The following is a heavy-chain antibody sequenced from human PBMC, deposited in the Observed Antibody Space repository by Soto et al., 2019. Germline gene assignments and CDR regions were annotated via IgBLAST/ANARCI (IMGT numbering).Heavy chain of an antibody. CDR3: SAYHDGNCQTYRFGR. CDR1: GLIFRTYL. J-gene: IGHJ4*02. CDR2: IKKDGSEE. Sequence: GGSLRLSCRGSGLIFRTYLMSWVRQAPGKGLEWVANIKKDGSEEYYADSVMGRFTISRDNTQNSLYLQMNSLRTDDTAVYYYSAYHDGNCQTYRFGRWGQGTLVTVSS. V-gene: IGHV3-7*01. D-gene: IGHD3-16*02.